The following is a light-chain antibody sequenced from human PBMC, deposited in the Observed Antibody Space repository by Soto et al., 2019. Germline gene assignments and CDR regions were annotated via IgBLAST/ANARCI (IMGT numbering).Light chain of an antibody. Sequence: EIVMTQYPATLSVSPGERATLSCRASQSVSSNIAWYQQKPGQAPRLLIYGASTRATGIPARCSGSVFGTEFTLTISSLQSEDIAVYYCQQYNNWPPMAFGQGTKVEIK. CDR3: QQYNNWPPMA. J-gene: IGKJ1*01. CDR2: GAS. V-gene: IGKV3-15*01. CDR1: QSVSSN.